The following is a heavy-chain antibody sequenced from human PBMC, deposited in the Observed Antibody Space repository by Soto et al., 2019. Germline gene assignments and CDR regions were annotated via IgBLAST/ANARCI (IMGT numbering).Heavy chain of an antibody. J-gene: IGHJ6*02. D-gene: IGHD2-15*01. Sequence: GGSLRLSCAASGFTFDDYAMHWVRQAPGKGLEWVSGISWNSGSIGYADSVKGRFTISRDNAKNSPYLQMNSLRAEDTALYYCAKGGSCCGMDVWGQGTTVTVSS. V-gene: IGHV3-9*01. CDR3: AKGGSCCGMDV. CDR2: ISWNSGSI. CDR1: GFTFDDYA.